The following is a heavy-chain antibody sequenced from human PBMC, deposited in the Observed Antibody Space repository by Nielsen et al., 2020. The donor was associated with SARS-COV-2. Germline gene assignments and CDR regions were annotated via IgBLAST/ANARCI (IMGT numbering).Heavy chain of an antibody. CDR1: GFTFSSYE. D-gene: IGHD4-17*01. V-gene: IGHV3-48*03. Sequence: GESLKISCAASGFTFSSYEMNWVRQAPGKGLEWVSYISSSGSTIYYADSVKGRFTISRDNAKNSLYLQMNSLRAEDTAVYYCARNYGTTPFYYYYGMDVWGQGTTVTVSS. J-gene: IGHJ6*02. CDR2: ISSSGSTI. CDR3: ARNYGTTPFYYYYGMDV.